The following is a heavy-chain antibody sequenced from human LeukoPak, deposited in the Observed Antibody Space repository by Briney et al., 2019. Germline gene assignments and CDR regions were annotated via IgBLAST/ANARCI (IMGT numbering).Heavy chain of an antibody. CDR2: IYYSGNT. J-gene: IGHJ5*02. CDR1: GGSISSSSYY. CDR3: ARGLLRFLEWLLPFDP. V-gene: IGHV4-39*02. Sequence: PSETLSLTCTVCGGSISSSSYYWGWIRQPPGKGLEWLGTIYYSGNTYYNPSLKSRVTISVDTSRNHFSLKLNSVTAADTAVYYCARGLLRFLEWLLPFDPWGQGTLVTV. D-gene: IGHD3-3*01.